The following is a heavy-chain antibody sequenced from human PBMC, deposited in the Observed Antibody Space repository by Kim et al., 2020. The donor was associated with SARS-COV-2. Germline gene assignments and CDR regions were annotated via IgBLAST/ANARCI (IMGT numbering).Heavy chain of an antibody. Sequence: SETLSLTCTVSGDSISRSSNYWGWIRQPPGKGLEWIGSINYSGNTYYNPSLKSRVTISADTSKNQFSLKMRSVTAADTAVYYCARLVSENSAVEYGGQG. J-gene: IGHJ4*02. CDR2: INYSGNT. CDR1: GDSISRSSNY. V-gene: IGHV4-39*01. CDR3: ARLVSENSAVEY.